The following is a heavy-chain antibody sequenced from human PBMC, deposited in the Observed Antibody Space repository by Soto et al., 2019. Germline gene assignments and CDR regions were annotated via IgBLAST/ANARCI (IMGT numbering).Heavy chain of an antibody. J-gene: IGHJ5*02. Sequence: QVQLQESGPGLVKPSETLSLTCTVSGGSVSSGSYYWSWIRPPPGQGLEWIGYIYYSGSTNNNPAPKSPVTISVDTSNNQSSLKLSSVTAADTAVYYCARYSSGWDASSSWGQGTRVPVS. CDR3: ARYSSGWDASSS. D-gene: IGHD6-19*01. V-gene: IGHV4-61*01. CDR1: GGSVSSGSYY. CDR2: IYYSGST.